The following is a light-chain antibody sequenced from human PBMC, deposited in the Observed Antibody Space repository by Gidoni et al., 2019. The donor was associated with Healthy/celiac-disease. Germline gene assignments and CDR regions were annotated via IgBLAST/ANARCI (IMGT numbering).Light chain of an antibody. CDR1: QSVSSSY. J-gene: IGKJ1*01. CDR2: GAS. CDR3: QQYGSSPTWT. V-gene: IGKV3-20*01. Sequence: EIVLTQSPGTPSLSPGETATLSCRASQSVSSSYLACYQQKPGQTPRLLIYGASSRATGIPHRISGSGSGTDFTLTISRLEHEDFAVYYCQQYGSSPTWTFGQGTKVEIK.